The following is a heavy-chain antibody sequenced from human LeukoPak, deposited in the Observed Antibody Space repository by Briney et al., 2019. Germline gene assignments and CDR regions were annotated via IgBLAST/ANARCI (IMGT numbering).Heavy chain of an antibody. CDR3: ARGLGAGTTTDY. V-gene: IGHV4-34*01. CDR2: INHSGST. D-gene: IGHD1-1*01. CDR1: GGSFSGYY. Sequence: KPSETLSLTCAVYGGSFSGYYWSWIRQPPGMGLEWIGEINHSGSTNYNPSLKSRVTISVDTSKNQFSLKLSSVTAADTAVYYCARGLGAGTTTDYWGQGTLVTVSS. J-gene: IGHJ4*02.